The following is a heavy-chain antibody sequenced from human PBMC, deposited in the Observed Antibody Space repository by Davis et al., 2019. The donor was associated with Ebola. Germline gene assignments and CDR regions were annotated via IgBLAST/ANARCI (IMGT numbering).Heavy chain of an antibody. D-gene: IGHD4-17*01. CDR3: AREAVTSDY. J-gene: IGHJ4*02. V-gene: IGHV3-23*01. CDR1: GFTFSSYA. CDR2: ISGSGGST. Sequence: GESLKISCAASGFTFSSYAMSWVRQAPGKGLEWVSAISGSGGSTYYADSVKGRFTISRDNAKNSLYLQMNSLRAEDTAVYYCAREAVTSDYWGQGTLVTVSS.